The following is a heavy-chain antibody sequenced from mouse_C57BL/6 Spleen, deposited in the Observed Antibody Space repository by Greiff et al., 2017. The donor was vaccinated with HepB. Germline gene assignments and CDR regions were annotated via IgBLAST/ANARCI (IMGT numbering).Heavy chain of an antibody. V-gene: IGHV1-69*01. D-gene: IGHD2-3*01. Sequence: QFQLQQPGAELVMPGASVKLSCKASGYTFTSYWMHWVKQRPGQGLEWIGEIDPSDSYTNYNQKFKGKSTLTVDKSSSTAYMQLSSLTSEDSAVYYCARGDGYHLDYWGQGTTLTVSS. CDR1: GYTFTSYW. J-gene: IGHJ2*01. CDR3: ARGDGYHLDY. CDR2: IDPSDSYT.